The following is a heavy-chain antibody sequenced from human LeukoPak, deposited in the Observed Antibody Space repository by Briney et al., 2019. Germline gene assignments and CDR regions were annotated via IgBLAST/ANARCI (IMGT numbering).Heavy chain of an antibody. D-gene: IGHD3-3*01. Sequence: PSETLSLTCAVYGGSFRGYYWSWIRQPPGKGLEWIGEINHSGSTNYNPSLKSRVTISVDTSKNQFSLKLSSVTAADTAVYYCARSSADFWSFIFDYWGQGTLVTVSS. CDR3: ARSSADFWSFIFDY. CDR1: GGSFRGYY. CDR2: INHSGST. J-gene: IGHJ4*02. V-gene: IGHV4-34*01.